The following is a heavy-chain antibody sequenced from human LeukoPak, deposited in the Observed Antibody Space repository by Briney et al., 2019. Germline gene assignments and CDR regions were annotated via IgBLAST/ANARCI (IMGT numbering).Heavy chain of an antibody. Sequence: ASVKVSCKASGYTFTSYGISWVRQAPGQGLEWMGWISAYNGNTNYAQKLQGRVTMTTDTSTSTAYMELRSLRSDDTAVYYCARPLEYSSSSAIYYFDYWGQGTLVTVSS. CDR1: GYTFTSYG. CDR2: ISAYNGNT. V-gene: IGHV1-18*01. D-gene: IGHD6-6*01. CDR3: ARPLEYSSSSAIYYFDY. J-gene: IGHJ4*02.